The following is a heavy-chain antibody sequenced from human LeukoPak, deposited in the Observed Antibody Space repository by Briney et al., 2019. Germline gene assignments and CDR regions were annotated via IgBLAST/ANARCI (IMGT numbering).Heavy chain of an antibody. CDR1: GFTFSSYA. CDR2: TSSDLNVK. D-gene: IGHD3-10*01. V-gene: IGHV3-30-3*01. J-gene: IGHJ4*02. CDR3: AREGYYGSGSPPSLYFDY. Sequence: GGSLRLSCAASGFTFSSYAIHWVRQAPGKGLEWVAVTSSDLNVKLYADSVKGRFTISRDNSRSTLYLQMNSLRPEDTAIYYCAREGYYGSGSPPSLYFDYWGQGTLVTVSS.